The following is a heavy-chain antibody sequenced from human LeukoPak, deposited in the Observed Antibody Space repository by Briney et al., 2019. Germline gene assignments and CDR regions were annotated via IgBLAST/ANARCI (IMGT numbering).Heavy chain of an antibody. D-gene: IGHD5-18*01. Sequence: ASVKVSCKASGGTFSSYAISWVRQAPGQGLEWMGRIIPIFGSANYAQKFQGRVTITTDESTSTAYMELSSLRSEDRAVYYCARDLGGYSYGTDYWGQGTLVTVSS. J-gene: IGHJ4*02. V-gene: IGHV1-69*05. CDR1: GGTFSSYA. CDR2: IIPIFGSA. CDR3: ARDLGGYSYGTDY.